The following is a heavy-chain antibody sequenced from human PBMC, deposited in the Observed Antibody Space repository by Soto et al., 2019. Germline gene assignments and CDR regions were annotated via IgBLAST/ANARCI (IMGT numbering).Heavy chain of an antibody. CDR1: GFSFTDYW. D-gene: IGHD2-2*01. Sequence: GESLKISCKGSGFSFTDYWIAWVRQMPGKGLEWMGIIYPGDSDTRYSTSFQGQVTISADKSVSTAFLQWSSLKASDTAMYYCARQGFSSTSCYFPIWGQGTMVTVSS. CDR2: IYPGDSDT. V-gene: IGHV5-51*01. CDR3: ARQGFSSTSCYFPI. J-gene: IGHJ3*02.